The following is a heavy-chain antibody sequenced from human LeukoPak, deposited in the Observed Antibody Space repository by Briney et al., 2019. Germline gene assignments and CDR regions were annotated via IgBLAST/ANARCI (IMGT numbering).Heavy chain of an antibody. Sequence: SETLSLTCTVSGGSISSHYWSWIRQPPGKGLEWIGYIYYSGSTNYNPSLRSRVTISVDTSKNQFSLKLSSVTAAGTAVYYCARRVVESYYYYYMDVWGKGTTVTVSS. D-gene: IGHD3-10*01. CDR1: GGSISSHY. J-gene: IGHJ6*03. V-gene: IGHV4-59*11. CDR3: ARRVVESYYYYYMDV. CDR2: IYYSGST.